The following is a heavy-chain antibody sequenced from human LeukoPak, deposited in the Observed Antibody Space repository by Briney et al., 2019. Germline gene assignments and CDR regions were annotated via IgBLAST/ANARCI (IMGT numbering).Heavy chain of an antibody. CDR3: ARGARDYYDSSGYSH. D-gene: IGHD3-22*01. CDR2: ISSSGSTI. J-gene: IGHJ4*02. Sequence: GGSLRLSCAACGFTFSDYYMSWIRQAPGKGLEWVSYISSSGSTIYYADSVKGRFTISRDNAKNSLYLQMNSLRAEDTAVYYCARGARDYYDSSGYSHWGQGTLVTVSS. V-gene: IGHV3-11*01. CDR1: GFTFSDYY.